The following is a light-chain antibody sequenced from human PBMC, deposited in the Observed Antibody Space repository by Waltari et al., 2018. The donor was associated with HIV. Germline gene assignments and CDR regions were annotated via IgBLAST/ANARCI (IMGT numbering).Light chain of an antibody. J-gene: IGKJ4*01. CDR1: QSLLHSNGYNY. CDR2: LGS. CDR3: MQALQTPT. Sequence: IVMMQSPPSLPVTPGEPPSISCWSSQSLLHSNGYNYLDWYLQKPGQSPQLLIYLGSNRASGVPDRFSGSGSGTDFTLKISRVEAEDVGVYFCMQALQTPTFGGGTKVEIK. V-gene: IGKV2-28*01.